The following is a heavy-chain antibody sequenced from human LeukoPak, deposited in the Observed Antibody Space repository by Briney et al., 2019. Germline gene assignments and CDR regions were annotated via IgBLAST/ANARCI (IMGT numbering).Heavy chain of an antibody. V-gene: IGHV4-59*01. CDR3: ARVAKASYYYYMDV. CDR1: GGSISSYY. Sequence: SETLSLTCTVSGGSISSYYWSWTRQPPGKGLEWIGYIYYSGSTNYNPSLKSRVTISVDTSKNQFSLKLSSVTAADTAVYYCARVAKASYYYYMDVWGKGATVTVSS. CDR2: IYYSGST. J-gene: IGHJ6*03.